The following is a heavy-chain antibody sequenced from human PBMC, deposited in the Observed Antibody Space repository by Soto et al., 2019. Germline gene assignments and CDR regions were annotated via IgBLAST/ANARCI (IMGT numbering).Heavy chain of an antibody. CDR2: INPNCGGT. CDR1: GYTFPGYY. D-gene: IGHD1-20*01. CDR3: SRALANWNDVGWFDP. V-gene: IGHV1-2*04. J-gene: IGHJ5*02. Sequence: QVQLVQSGAEVKKPGASVKVSCKASGYTFPGYYMHWVRQAPGQGLEWMGWINPNCGGTNYAQKFQGWVTMTSATSISTAYMELSRLRSDDTAAYYFSRALANWNDVGWFDPWGQGTLVTVSS.